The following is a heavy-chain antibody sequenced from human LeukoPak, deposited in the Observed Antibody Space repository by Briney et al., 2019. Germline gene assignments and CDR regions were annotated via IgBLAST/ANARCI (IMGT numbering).Heavy chain of an antibody. D-gene: IGHD6-13*01. CDR2: IKQDGSEK. V-gene: IGHV3-7*01. CDR1: GFTFSNYW. J-gene: IGHJ2*01. CDR3: AREGSRGSSWYWYFDL. Sequence: GGSPRLSCAASGFTFSNYWMHWVRQAPGKGLEWMADIKQDGSEKYYVVSVKGRFTISRDNAKNSLYLEMNSLRAEDTAVYYCAREGSRGSSWYWYFDLWGRGTLVTASS.